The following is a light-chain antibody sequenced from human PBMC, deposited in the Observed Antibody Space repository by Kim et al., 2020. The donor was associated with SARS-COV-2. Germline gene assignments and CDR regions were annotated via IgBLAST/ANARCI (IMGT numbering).Light chain of an antibody. J-gene: IGLJ3*02. CDR3: ATWDASLSGWV. CDR1: SSNIGSNS. CDR2: RNN. Sequence: ELTQPPSASGTPGQRVTMSCSGSSSNIGSNSVYWYQQLPGTAPKLLIHRNNQRPSGVPDRFSGSRSATSASLAISGLRSEDEADYYCATWDASLSGWVFGGGNQLTVL. V-gene: IGLV1-47*01.